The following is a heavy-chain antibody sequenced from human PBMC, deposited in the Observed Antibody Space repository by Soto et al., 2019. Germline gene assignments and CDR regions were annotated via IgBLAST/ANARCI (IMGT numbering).Heavy chain of an antibody. V-gene: IGHV4-31*03. CDR1: GGSISSGGYY. CDR3: ARDITIFGVDSNWDAFDI. J-gene: IGHJ3*02. Sequence: SLTCTVSGGSISSGGYYWSWIRQHPGKGLEWIGYIYYSGSTYYNPSLKSRVTISVDTSKNQFSLKLSSVTAADTAVYYCARDITIFGVDSNWDAFDIWGQGTMVTVSS. CDR2: IYYSGST. D-gene: IGHD3-3*01.